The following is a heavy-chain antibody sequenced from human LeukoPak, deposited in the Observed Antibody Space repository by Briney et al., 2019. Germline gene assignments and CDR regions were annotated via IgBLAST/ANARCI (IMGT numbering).Heavy chain of an antibody. D-gene: IGHD1-26*01. Sequence: GGSLRLSCAASGFTFSSYSMNWVRQAPGKGLEWVSFISSSSSYIYYADSVKGRFTISRDNAKNSLYLQMNSLRAEDTAVYYCARDLAGATTPFDYWGQGTLVTVSS. CDR2: ISSSSSYI. CDR3: ARDLAGATTPFDY. CDR1: GFTFSSYS. J-gene: IGHJ4*02. V-gene: IGHV3-21*01.